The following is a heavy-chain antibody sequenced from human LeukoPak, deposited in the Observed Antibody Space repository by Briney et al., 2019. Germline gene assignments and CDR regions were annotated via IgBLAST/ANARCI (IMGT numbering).Heavy chain of an antibody. CDR2: ISGNGGDT. CDR3: VSEFPEYSFGSFDS. Sequence: GGSLRLSCAASGFTFSTYTMHWVRQAPGKGLEYVSPISGNGGDTFYANSVKGRFTVSRDNSKSTLYIQMASLRVEDMAVYYCVSEFPEYSFGSFDSCGQGTLVTVSS. D-gene: IGHD2/OR15-2a*01. J-gene: IGHJ4*02. V-gene: IGHV3-64*01. CDR1: GFTFSTYT.